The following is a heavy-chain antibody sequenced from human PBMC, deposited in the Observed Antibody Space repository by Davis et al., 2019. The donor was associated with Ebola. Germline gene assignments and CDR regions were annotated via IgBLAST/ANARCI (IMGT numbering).Heavy chain of an antibody. CDR1: GYTFTSYG. D-gene: IGHD5-12*01. J-gene: IGHJ6*02. Sequence: ASVKVSCKASGYTFTSYGISWVRQAPGQGLEWMGIINPSGGSTSYAQKFQGRVTMTRDTSTSTVYMELSRLRSDDTAVYYCARVYDYHYGMDVWGQGTTVTVSS. CDR2: INPSGGST. CDR3: ARVYDYHYGMDV. V-gene: IGHV1-46*01.